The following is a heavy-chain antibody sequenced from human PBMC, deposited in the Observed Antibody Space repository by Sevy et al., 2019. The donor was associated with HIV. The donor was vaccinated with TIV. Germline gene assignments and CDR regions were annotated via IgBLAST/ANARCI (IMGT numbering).Heavy chain of an antibody. J-gene: IGHJ4*02. CDR2: ISSSSSYT. V-gene: IGHV3-21*05. D-gene: IGHD6-19*01. CDR1: GFSFSSYW. Sequence: GGSLRLSCAASGFSFSSYWMTWVRQAPGKGLEWVSYISSSSSYTNYADSVKGRFTISRDNAKNSLYLQMNSLRAEDTAVYYCARAYSSDFDYWGQGTLVTVSS. CDR3: ARAYSSDFDY.